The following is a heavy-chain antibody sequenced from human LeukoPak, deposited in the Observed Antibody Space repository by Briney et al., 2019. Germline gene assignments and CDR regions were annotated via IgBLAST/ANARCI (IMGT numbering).Heavy chain of an antibody. Sequence: SVKVSCKASGGTFSSYAISWVRQAPGQGLEWMGGIIPIFGTANYAQKFQGRVTITTDESTSTADMELSSLRSEDTAVYYCARAAQGYCSSTSCYGGGNWFNPWGQGTLVTVSS. CDR2: IIPIFGTA. CDR3: ARAAQGYCSSTSCYGGGNWFNP. V-gene: IGHV1-69*05. D-gene: IGHD2-2*01. J-gene: IGHJ5*02. CDR1: GGTFSSYA.